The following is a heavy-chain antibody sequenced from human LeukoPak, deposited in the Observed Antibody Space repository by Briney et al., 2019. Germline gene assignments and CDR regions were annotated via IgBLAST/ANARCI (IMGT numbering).Heavy chain of an antibody. J-gene: IGHJ4*02. CDR3: ARDLVGANDY. CDR1: GGSISNYY. D-gene: IGHD1-26*01. CDR2: IYYSGST. Sequence: PSETLSLTCTVSGGSISNYYWSWIRQPPGKGLEWIGYIYYSGSTNYNPSLKSRVTMLVDTSKNQFSLKLSSVTAADTAVYYCARDLVGANDYWGQGTLVTVSS. V-gene: IGHV4-59*01.